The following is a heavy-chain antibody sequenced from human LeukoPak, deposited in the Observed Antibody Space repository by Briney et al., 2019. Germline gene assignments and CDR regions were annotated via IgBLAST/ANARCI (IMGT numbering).Heavy chain of an antibody. CDR3: PTSEDSPIWFGELRRDY. CDR1: GFTFSSYA. V-gene: IGHV3-23*01. CDR2: ISGSGGST. J-gene: IGHJ4*02. D-gene: IGHD3-10*01. Sequence: GGSLRLSCAASGFTFSSYAMSWVRQAPGKGLEWVSAISGSGGSTYYPDSVRGRFTIPIHNPKNTLYLQMNALTAEDRPVCNCPTSEDSPIWFGELRRDYCGQGTGIPVSS.